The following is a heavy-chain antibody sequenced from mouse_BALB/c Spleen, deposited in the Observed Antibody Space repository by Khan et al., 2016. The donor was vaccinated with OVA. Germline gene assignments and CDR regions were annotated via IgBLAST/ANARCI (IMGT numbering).Heavy chain of an antibody. D-gene: IGHD3-3*01. V-gene: IGHV3-2*02. CDR3: ARGRAY. J-gene: IGHJ3*01. Sequence: EVQLQESGPGLVKPSQSLSLTCTVTGYSITSDYAWNWIRQFPGNKLEWMGYINYSGSTSYTPSLKSRLSITRDTSKNQFFLQLNSVTTEDTATYYGARGRAYWGQGTLVTVSA. CDR2: INYSGST. CDR1: GYSITSDYA.